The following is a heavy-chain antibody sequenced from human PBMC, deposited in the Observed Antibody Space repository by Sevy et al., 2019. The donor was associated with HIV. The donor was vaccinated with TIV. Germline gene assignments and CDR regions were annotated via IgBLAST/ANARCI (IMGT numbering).Heavy chain of an antibody. V-gene: IGHV6-1*01. CDR3: ARGASPLFPFDI. J-gene: IGHJ3*02. D-gene: IGHD3-10*01. CDR2: TYYRSKWYN. Sequence: SLTCAISWDSVSSNSAAWNWIRQSPSRGLEWLGRTYYRSKWYNDFAVSVKSRITINPDTSKNQFSLQLNSVTPEDTAVYYCARGASPLFPFDIWGQGTVVTVSS. CDR1: WDSVSSNSAA.